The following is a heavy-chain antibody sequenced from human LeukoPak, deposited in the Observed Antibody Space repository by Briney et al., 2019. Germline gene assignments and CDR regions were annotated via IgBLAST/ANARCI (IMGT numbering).Heavy chain of an antibody. CDR2: ISGSGGST. V-gene: IGHV3-23*01. J-gene: IGHJ3*02. Sequence: GGSLRLSCAASGFTFSSYSMNWVRQAPGKGLEWVSAISGSGGSTYYADSVKGRFTISRDNSKNTLYLQMGSLRAEDMAVYYCARDSGFSSGAFDIWGQGTMVTVSS. CDR1: GFTFSSYS. CDR3: ARDSGFSSGAFDI. D-gene: IGHD3-10*01.